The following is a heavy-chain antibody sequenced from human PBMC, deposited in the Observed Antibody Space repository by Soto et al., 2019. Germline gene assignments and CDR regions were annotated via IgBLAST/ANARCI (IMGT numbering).Heavy chain of an antibody. Sequence: GGSLRLSCAASGFTFSSYWMSWVRQAPGKGLEWVANIKQDGSEKYYVDSVKGRFTISRDNAKNSLYLQMNSLRAEDTAVYYCARDPNYYGSGGYYKLYYYYGMDVWGQGTTVTVSS. J-gene: IGHJ6*02. V-gene: IGHV3-7*01. CDR1: GFTFSSYW. CDR3: ARDPNYYGSGGYYKLYYYYGMDV. CDR2: IKQDGSEK. D-gene: IGHD3-10*01.